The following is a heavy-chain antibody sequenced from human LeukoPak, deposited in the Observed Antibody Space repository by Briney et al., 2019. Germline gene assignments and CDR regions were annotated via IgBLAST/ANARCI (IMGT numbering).Heavy chain of an antibody. CDR1: GGSISSSSYY. V-gene: IGHV4-61*05. CDR2: IYYSGST. CDR3: ARQVGHPYYFDY. Sequence: SEALSLTCTVSGGSISSSSYYWGWIRQPPGKGLEWIGYIYYSGSTNYNPSLKSRVTISVDTSKNQFSLKLSSVTAADTAVYYCARQVGHPYYFDYWGQGTLVTVSS. J-gene: IGHJ4*02.